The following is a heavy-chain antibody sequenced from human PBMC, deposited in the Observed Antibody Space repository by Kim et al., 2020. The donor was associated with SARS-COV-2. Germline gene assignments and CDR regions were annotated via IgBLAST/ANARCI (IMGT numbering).Heavy chain of an antibody. J-gene: IGHJ4*02. CDR1: GFPLMNYA. D-gene: IGHD6-25*01. V-gene: IGHV3-23*01. Sequence: GGALRLSCAACGFPLMNYAMGWVRQAPGKGREWVTTMSDNGDNTYYADSVKGRFTISRDISKNTLYLQMSSVRAEDTGGYYCAKDWPSSGCKDYWDQGT. CDR3: AKDWPSSGCKDY. CDR2: MSDNGDNT.